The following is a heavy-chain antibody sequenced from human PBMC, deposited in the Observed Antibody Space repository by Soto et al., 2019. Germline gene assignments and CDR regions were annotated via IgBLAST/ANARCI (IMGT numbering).Heavy chain of an antibody. CDR2: ISSSGSTI. D-gene: IGHD2-2*01. Sequence: PGGSLRLSCAASGFTFSDYYMSWIRQAPGKGLEWVSYISSSGSTIYYADSVKGRFTISRDNAKNSLYLQMNSLRAEDTAVYYCARDNIVVVPAEPYYYYYMDVWGKRTTVTVSS. V-gene: IGHV3-11*01. CDR1: GFTFSDYY. J-gene: IGHJ6*03. CDR3: ARDNIVVVPAEPYYYYYMDV.